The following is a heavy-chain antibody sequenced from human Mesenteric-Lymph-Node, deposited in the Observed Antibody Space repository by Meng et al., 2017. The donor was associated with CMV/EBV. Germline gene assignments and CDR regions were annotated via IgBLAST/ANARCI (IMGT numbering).Heavy chain of an antibody. D-gene: IGHD3-16*01. Sequence: SETLSLTCTVSIASISSRYLTWIRQPPGKGLEWIGYTSRTGSTHYNPSLKTRLTIALDTSKNQFSLKLSSVTAADSAIYYCATDARGDALPHYWGQGTLVTVSS. J-gene: IGHJ4*02. V-gene: IGHV4-59*11. CDR3: ATDARGDALPHY. CDR2: TSRTGST. CDR1: IASISSRY.